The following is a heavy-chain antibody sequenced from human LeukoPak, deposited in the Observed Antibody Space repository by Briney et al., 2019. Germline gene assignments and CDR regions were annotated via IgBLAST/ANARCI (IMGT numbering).Heavy chain of an antibody. CDR1: GLILGSYW. D-gene: IGHD5-24*01. CDR2: INQDGSEK. CDR3: ARERDGRFFDY. V-gene: IGHV3-7*01. J-gene: IGHJ4*02. Sequence: QTGGSLRLSCAVSGLILGSYWMSWVRQAPGKGLEWVANINQDGSEKYFVDSVKGRFTISRDNAKNSLHLQMNTLRAEDTAVYYCARERDGRFFDYWGQGTLVTVS.